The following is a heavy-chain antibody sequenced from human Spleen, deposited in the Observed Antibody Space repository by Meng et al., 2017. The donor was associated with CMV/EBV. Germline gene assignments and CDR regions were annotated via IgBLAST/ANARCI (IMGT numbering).Heavy chain of an antibody. CDR2: ITTTSSTI. J-gene: IGHJ6*02. CDR3: ARDFGFSIFGAGPDYYGMDV. CDR1: GFTFRSYN. D-gene: IGHD3-3*01. V-gene: IGHV3-48*04. Sequence: GESLKISCAASGFTFRSYNMNWVRQAPEKGLEWVSYITTTSSTIYYADSVKGRFTISRDNAKNSLYLQMNSLRAEDTAVYYCARDFGFSIFGAGPDYYGMDVWGQGTTVTVSS.